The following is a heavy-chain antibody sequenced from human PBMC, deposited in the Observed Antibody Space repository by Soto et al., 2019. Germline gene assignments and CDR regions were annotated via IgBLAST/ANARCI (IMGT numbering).Heavy chain of an antibody. Sequence: QVQLIQSAAEVKKPGASVKVSCKTSGYNFTNFGTSWVRQAPGQGLEWMGWISAYEGNTNHAQKFQGRVTMTTDTSTSTAYMELRSLTSDDTAVYYCARDLTIVTSVYYYYGMDVWGQGTTVTVSS. J-gene: IGHJ6*02. CDR3: ARDLTIVTSVYYYYGMDV. CDR2: ISAYEGNT. CDR1: GYNFTNFG. D-gene: IGHD4-4*01. V-gene: IGHV1-18*01.